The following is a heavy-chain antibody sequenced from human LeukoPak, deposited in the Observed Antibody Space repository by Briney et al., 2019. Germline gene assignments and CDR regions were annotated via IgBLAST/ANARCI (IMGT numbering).Heavy chain of an antibody. J-gene: IGHJ3*02. Sequence: GGSLRLSCAASGFTFSSYAMSWVRQARGKGLEWVSGISSSGGNTYYADSVKGRLTISRDNSKNTLYLQMSSTRVEDTAVYYCVRGGASSSWYFSPGAFDIWGQGTMVTGSS. CDR1: GFTFSSYA. CDR2: ISSSGGNT. CDR3: VRGGASSSWYFSPGAFDI. D-gene: IGHD6-13*01. V-gene: IGHV3-23*01.